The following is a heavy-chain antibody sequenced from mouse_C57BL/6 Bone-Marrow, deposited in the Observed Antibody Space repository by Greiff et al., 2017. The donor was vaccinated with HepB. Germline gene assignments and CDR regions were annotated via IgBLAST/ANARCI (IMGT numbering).Heavy chain of an antibody. Sequence: EVQLQQSGPVLVKPGASVKMSCKASGYTFTDYYMNWVKQSHGKSLEWIGVINPYNGGTSYNQKFKGKATLTVDKFSSTDYMELNSLTSEDSAVYYCARAYYYGSSLMDYWGQGTSVTVSS. J-gene: IGHJ4*01. V-gene: IGHV1-19*01. CDR1: GYTFTDYY. D-gene: IGHD1-1*01. CDR3: ARAYYYGSSLMDY. CDR2: INPYNGGT.